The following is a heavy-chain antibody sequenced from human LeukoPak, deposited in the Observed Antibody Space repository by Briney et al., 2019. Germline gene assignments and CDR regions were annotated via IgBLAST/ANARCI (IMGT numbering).Heavy chain of an antibody. V-gene: IGHV3-23*01. Sequence: GSLRLSCAASGFTFSSYAMSWVRQAPGKGLEWISGISGSGGSTYYADSVKGRFTISRDNSKNTLYLQMNSLRAEDTAVYYCAKRPDSGSQGYSDYWGQGTLVTVSS. D-gene: IGHD1-26*01. CDR3: AKRPDSGSQGYSDY. J-gene: IGHJ4*02. CDR2: ISGSGGST. CDR1: GFTFSSYA.